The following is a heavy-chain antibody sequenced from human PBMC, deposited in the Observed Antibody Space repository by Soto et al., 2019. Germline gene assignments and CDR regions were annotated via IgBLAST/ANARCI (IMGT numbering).Heavy chain of an antibody. CDR1: GFTFSSYW. V-gene: IGHV3-7*01. J-gene: IGHJ3*02. D-gene: IGHD2-2*01. Sequence: GGSLRLSCAASGFTFSSYWMSWVRQAPGKGLEWVANIKQDGSEKYYVDSVKGRFTISRDNAKNSLYLQMNSLRAEDTAVYYCASLDIVVVPAAKGDAFDIWGQGTMVTVSS. CDR3: ASLDIVVVPAAKGDAFDI. CDR2: IKQDGSEK.